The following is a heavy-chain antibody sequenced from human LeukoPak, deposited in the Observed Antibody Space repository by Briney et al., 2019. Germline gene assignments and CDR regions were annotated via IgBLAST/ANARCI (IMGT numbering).Heavy chain of an antibody. CDR1: ALTFTIYE. V-gene: IGHV3-33*01. Sequence: GPSLRLSCPTHALTFTIYEMRLARQAPGKGPVRVAVICYDGGIQYCGASVKSRFTISRDISKKTLYLQMNSLRAEDTAVHYCERDRGGSSDAFDIWGQGTMVTVSS. D-gene: IGHD2-2*01. CDR3: ERDRGGSSDAFDI. J-gene: IGHJ3*02. CDR2: ICYDGGIQ.